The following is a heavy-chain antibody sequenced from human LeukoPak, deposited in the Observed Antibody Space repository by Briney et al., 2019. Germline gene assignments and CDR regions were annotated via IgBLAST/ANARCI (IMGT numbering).Heavy chain of an antibody. CDR3: ARHDYYGSLNWFDP. V-gene: IGHV4-59*08. Sequence: SETLSLTCTVSGGSISSYYWSWIRQPPGKGLEWVGYMYFGGSSNYNPSLKSRLTISVDTSKNQFSLKLTSVTAADTAVYYCARHDYYGSLNWFDPWGQGTLITVSS. CDR1: GGSISSYY. CDR2: MYFGGSS. J-gene: IGHJ5*02. D-gene: IGHD3-10*01.